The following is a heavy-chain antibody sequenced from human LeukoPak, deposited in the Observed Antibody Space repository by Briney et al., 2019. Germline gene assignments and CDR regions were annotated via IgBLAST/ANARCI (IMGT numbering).Heavy chain of an antibody. Sequence: PSETLSLTCTVSGGSVSSGSYYWSWIRQPPGKGLEWIGYIYYSGSTNYNPSLKSRVTISVDRSKNQFSLKLSSVTAADTAVYYCARGLGVAVAVRFGPWGQGTLVTVSS. D-gene: IGHD6-19*01. CDR3: ARGLGVAVAVRFGP. J-gene: IGHJ5*02. CDR1: GGSVSSGSYY. V-gene: IGHV4-61*01. CDR2: IYYSGST.